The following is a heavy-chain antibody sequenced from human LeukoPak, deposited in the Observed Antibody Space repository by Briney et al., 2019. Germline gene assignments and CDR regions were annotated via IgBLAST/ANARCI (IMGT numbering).Heavy chain of an antibody. CDR2: INWNGGST. Sequence: GGSLRLSCAASGFTFDDYGMSWVRQAPGKGLEWVSGINWNGGSTGYADSVKGRFTISRDNAKNSLYLQMNSLRAEDTAVYYCAREYSSSSGRAFDIWGQGTMVVVSS. V-gene: IGHV3-20*04. CDR1: GFTFDDYG. CDR3: AREYSSSSGRAFDI. D-gene: IGHD6-6*01. J-gene: IGHJ3*02.